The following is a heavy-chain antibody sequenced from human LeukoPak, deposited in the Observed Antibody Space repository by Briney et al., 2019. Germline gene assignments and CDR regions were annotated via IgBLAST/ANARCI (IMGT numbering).Heavy chain of an antibody. J-gene: IGHJ5*02. D-gene: IGHD6-13*01. CDR2: ISAYNGNT. CDR3: ARGLLTAVGLSYWFDP. V-gene: IGHV1-18*01. CDR1: GYTFTSYG. Sequence: ASVKVSCKASGYTFTSYGISWVRQAPGQGLEWMGWISAYNGNTNYAQKLQGRVTMTTDTSTSTAYMELTSLRSDDTAVYYCARGLLTAVGLSYWFDPWGQGTLVTVSS.